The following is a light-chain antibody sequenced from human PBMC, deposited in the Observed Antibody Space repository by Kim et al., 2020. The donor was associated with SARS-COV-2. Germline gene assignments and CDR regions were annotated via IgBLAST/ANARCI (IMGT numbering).Light chain of an antibody. CDR3: QKYSSSPLT. Sequence: EIVLTQSPGTLSLSPGERATLSCRASQSVSSSYLAWYQQKPGQAPRLLIYGASSRATGIPDRFSGSGSGTDFTLTISRLEPEDFAEYYCQKYSSSPLTFGGGTKEDIK. CDR1: QSVSSSY. J-gene: IGKJ4*01. V-gene: IGKV3-20*01. CDR2: GAS.